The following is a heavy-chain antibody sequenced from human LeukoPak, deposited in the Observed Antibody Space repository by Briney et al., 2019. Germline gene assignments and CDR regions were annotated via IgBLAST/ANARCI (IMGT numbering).Heavy chain of an antibody. Sequence: GGSLRLSCSASGFNFSSYTMTWVRQAPGKGPEWVSIISGGGDTTFYTDSVKGRFTISRDNSKNSLYLQMNSLRAEDTAVYYCARDINSYGPRGLFDYWGQGTLVTVSS. J-gene: IGHJ4*02. CDR1: GFNFSSYT. V-gene: IGHV3-23*01. CDR3: ARDINSYGPRGLFDY. CDR2: ISGGGDTT. D-gene: IGHD5-18*01.